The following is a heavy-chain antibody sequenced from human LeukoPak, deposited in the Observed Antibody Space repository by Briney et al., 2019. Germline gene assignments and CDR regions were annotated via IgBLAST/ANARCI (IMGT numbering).Heavy chain of an antibody. J-gene: IGHJ4*02. Sequence: SETLSLTCIVSGGSVSSRSYNWGWIRQSPGKGLEWIGSTYYSGSTYYNLSLKSRVSISIDTSKNQFSLRLNSVTAADTAVYYGRRGGGGGGLRTFDSWGQGALVTVSS. CDR2: TYYSGST. CDR3: RRGGGGGGLRTFDS. V-gene: IGHV4-39*01. D-gene: IGHD1-1*01. CDR1: GGSVSSRSYN.